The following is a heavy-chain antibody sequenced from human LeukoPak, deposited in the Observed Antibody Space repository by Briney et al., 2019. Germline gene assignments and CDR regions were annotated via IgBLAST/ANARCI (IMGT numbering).Heavy chain of an antibody. V-gene: IGHV3-11*04. D-gene: IGHD1-26*01. CDR1: GFTYSDYY. Sequence: GGSLRLSCAASGFTYSDYYMSWIRQAPGKGLEWVSYISSSGSTIYYADSVKGRFTISRDNAKNSLYLQMNSLRAEDTAVCYCARDRCSGSYGSCYYYYYYMDVWGKGTTVTVSS. CDR3: ARDRCSGSYGSCYYYYYYMDV. J-gene: IGHJ6*03. CDR2: ISSSGSTI.